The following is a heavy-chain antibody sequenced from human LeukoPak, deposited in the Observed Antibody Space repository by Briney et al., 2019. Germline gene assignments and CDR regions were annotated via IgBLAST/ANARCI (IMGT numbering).Heavy chain of an antibody. CDR3: ARREAMDPHYYYMDV. V-gene: IGHV4-39*07. D-gene: IGHD5-18*01. J-gene: IGHJ6*03. Sequence: SETLSLTCTVSGGSISSGANYWSWIRQPPGKGLEWIGEINHSGSTNYNPSLKSRVTISVDTSKNQFSLKLSSVTAADTAVYYYARREAMDPHYYYMDVWGKGTTVTVSS. CDR2: INHSGST. CDR1: GGSISSGANY.